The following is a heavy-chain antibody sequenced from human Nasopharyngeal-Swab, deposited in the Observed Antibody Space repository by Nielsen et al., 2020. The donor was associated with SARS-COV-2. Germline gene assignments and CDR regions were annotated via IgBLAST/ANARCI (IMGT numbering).Heavy chain of an antibody. CDR1: GFSFSDYY. V-gene: IGHV3-11*04. D-gene: IGHD3-22*01. CDR2: ISSSGGTI. CDR3: AREVDSYDSSGYWSF. J-gene: IGHJ4*02. Sequence: LRLPSAASGFSFSDYYMSWIRQVPGKGLEWISYISSSGGTIYSADSVKGRFTIPRDNAKNSLYLQMNSLRAENSAVYYCAREVDSYDSSGYWSFWGQGTLVTVSS.